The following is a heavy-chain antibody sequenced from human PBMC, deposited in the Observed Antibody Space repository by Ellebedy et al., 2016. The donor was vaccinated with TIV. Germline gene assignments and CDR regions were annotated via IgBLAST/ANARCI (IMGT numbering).Heavy chain of an antibody. J-gene: IGHJ4*02. V-gene: IGHV3-21*01. CDR2: VSSSNSYI. CDR1: GFTFSNVW. Sequence: GESLKISCAASGFTFSNVWMNWIRQAPGKGLEWVSSVSSSNSYIYYADSVKGRFTISRDNAKNSLYLQMNSLRVEDTAVYYCAREIIAFDYWGQGTLVTVSS. CDR3: AREIIAFDY.